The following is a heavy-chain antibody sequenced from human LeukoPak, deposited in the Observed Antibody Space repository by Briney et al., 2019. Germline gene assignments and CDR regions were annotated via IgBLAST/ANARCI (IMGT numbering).Heavy chain of an antibody. J-gene: IGHJ6*02. CDR1: GFTFTDYY. CDR2: ISSGSSDT. CDR3: ARDVYYGMDV. V-gene: IGHV3-11*06. Sequence: GGSLRLSCAASGFTFTDYYMSWIRQAPGKGLEWLSYISSGSSDTNYADSVKGRFTISRDNAKNSLYLQMNSLRAEDTAVYYCARDVYYGMDVWGQGTTVTVSS.